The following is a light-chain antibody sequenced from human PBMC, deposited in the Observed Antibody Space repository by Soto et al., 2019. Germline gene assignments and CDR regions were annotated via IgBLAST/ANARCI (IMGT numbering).Light chain of an antibody. J-gene: IGLJ3*02. CDR3: AAWDDSLSAWV. Sequence: QSVLTQPPSASGTPGQRVTLSCSGRHSNTGTNSVYWYQHLPGTAPILLMFSNYQRPSGVPDRFSGTKSGTSASLAISGLRSEDEADYYCAAWDDSLSAWVFGGGTQLTVL. V-gene: IGLV1-47*02. CDR2: SNY. CDR1: HSNTGTNS.